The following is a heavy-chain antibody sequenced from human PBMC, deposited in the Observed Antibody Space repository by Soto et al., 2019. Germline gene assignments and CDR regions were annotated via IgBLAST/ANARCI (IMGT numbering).Heavy chain of an antibody. V-gene: IGHV4-34*01. D-gene: IGHD3-3*01. CDR3: ARVPIFGVVTDYYYYYMDV. J-gene: IGHJ6*03. CDR1: GGSFSGYY. Sequence: SETLSLTCAVYGGSFSGYYWSWIRQPPGKGLEWIGEINHSGSTNYNPSLKSRVTISVDTSKNQFSLKLSSVTAADTAVYYCARVPIFGVVTDYYYYYMDVWGKGTTVTVSS. CDR2: INHSGST.